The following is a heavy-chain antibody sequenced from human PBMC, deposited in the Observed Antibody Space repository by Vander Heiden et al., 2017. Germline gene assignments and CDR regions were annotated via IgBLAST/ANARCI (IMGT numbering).Heavy chain of an antibody. CDR1: GFTFSSNW. Sequence: EVQLVESGGGLVQPGSSLRLSCGASGFTFSSNWMHWVRQAPGKGLVWVSRINSDGSKTMYADSVKGRFTISRDNAKNTLYLQMNSLRAEDTAVYYCVKLRFRSGTYYDDAFDTWGQGTMVTVSS. J-gene: IGHJ3*02. V-gene: IGHV3-74*03. D-gene: IGHD3-10*01. CDR3: VKLRFRSGTYYDDAFDT. CDR2: INSDGSKT.